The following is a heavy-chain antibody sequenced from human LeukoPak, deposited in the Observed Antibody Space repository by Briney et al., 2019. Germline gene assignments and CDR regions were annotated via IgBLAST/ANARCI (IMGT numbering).Heavy chain of an antibody. J-gene: IGHJ4*02. CDR1: GFTFSSYS. D-gene: IGHD6-13*01. CDR3: ARGGEQQLELYY. CDR2: ISSSSSYI. V-gene: IGHV3-21*01. Sequence: GGSLRLSCAASGFTFSSYSMNWVRQAPGKGLEWVSSISSSSSYIYYADSVKGRFTISRDNAKNSLYLQMNSLRAEDTAVYYCARGGEQQLELYYWGQGTLVTVSS.